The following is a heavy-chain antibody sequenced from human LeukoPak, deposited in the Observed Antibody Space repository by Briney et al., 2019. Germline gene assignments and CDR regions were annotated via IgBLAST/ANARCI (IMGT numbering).Heavy chain of an antibody. CDR2: IKQDESEK. J-gene: IGHJ6*03. CDR1: GFTFSSYW. V-gene: IGHV3-7*01. Sequence: GGSLRLSCAASGFTFSSYWMSWVRQAPGKGLEWVANIKQDESEKYYVDSVKGRFTIPRDNAKNSLSLQMNSLRAEDTAVYYCGGSSSSQGYYYYMDAWGKGTTVTVSS. CDR3: GGSSSSQGYYYYMDA. D-gene: IGHD6-6*01.